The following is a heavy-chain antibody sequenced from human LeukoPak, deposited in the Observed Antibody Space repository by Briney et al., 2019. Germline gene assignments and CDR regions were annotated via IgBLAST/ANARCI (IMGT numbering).Heavy chain of an antibody. CDR3: ASFRPILNWFDP. D-gene: IGHD3-9*01. CDR2: IYYSGST. J-gene: IGHJ5*02. Sequence: SETLSFTCTVSGGSISSYYWSWIRQPPGKGLEWIGYIYYSGSTNYNPSLKSRVTISVDTSKNQFSLKLSSVTAADTAVYYCASFRPILNWFDPWGQGTLVTVSS. V-gene: IGHV4-59*08. CDR1: GGSISSYY.